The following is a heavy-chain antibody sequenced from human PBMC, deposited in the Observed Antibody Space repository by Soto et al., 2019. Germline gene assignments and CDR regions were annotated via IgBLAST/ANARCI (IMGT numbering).Heavy chain of an antibody. Sequence: QVQLVQSGAEVKKPGSSVKVSCKASGGTFSSYAISWVRQAPGQGLEWMGGIIPIFGTANYAQKFQGRVTSTADESTSTAYMALSSLRSEDTAVYYCAREGASGSHIGYWGQGTLVTVSS. CDR1: GGTFSSYA. J-gene: IGHJ4*02. D-gene: IGHD3-22*01. CDR2: IIPIFGTA. V-gene: IGHV1-69*01. CDR3: AREGASGSHIGY.